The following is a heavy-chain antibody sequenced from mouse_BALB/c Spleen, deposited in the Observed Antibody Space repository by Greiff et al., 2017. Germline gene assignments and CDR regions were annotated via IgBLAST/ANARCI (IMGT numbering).Heavy chain of an antibody. CDR1: GFTFTDYY. V-gene: IGHV7-3*02. Sequence: EVKLVESGGGLVQPGGSLRLSCATSGFTFTDYYMSWVRQPPGKALEWLGFIRNKANGYTTEYSASVKGRFTISRDNSQSILYLQMNTLRAEDSATYYCARDGYGGMDYWGQGTSVTVSS. CDR2: IRNKANGYTT. D-gene: IGHD2-2*01. J-gene: IGHJ4*01. CDR3: ARDGYGGMDY.